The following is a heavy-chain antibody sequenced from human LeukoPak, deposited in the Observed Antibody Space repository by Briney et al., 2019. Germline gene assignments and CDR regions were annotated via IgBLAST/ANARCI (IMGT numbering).Heavy chain of an antibody. CDR1: GFTFGDYA. V-gene: IGHV3-49*03. Sequence: QPGGSLRLSCTASGFTFGDYAMSWFRQAPGKGLEWVGFIRSKAYGGTTEYAASVKGRFTISRDDSKSIAYLQMNSLKTEDTAVYYCIRERRLRLVNRRSYYYYMDVWGKGTTVTISS. CDR2: IRSKAYGGTT. J-gene: IGHJ6*03. D-gene: IGHD6-19*01. CDR3: IRERRLRLVNRRSYYYYMDV.